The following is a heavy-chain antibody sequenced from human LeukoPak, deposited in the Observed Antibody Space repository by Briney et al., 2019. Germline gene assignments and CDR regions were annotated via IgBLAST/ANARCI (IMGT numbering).Heavy chain of an antibody. CDR3: ARMSGSRLPGY. CDR1: GFTFSSHS. D-gene: IGHD3-3*01. Sequence: PGGSLRLSCAASGFTFSSHSMSWVRQTPGKGLEWVSYISSGSSARYYADSVKGRFTISRDDARNSLYLQMNSLRAEDTAVYYCARMSGSRLPGYWGQGTLVTVSS. V-gene: IGHV3-48*01. CDR2: ISSGSSAR. J-gene: IGHJ4*02.